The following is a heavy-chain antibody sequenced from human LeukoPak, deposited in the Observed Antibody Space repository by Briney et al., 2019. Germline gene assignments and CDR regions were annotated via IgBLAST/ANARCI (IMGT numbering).Heavy chain of an antibody. J-gene: IGHJ5*02. CDR3: ARREGRFDP. CDR1: GFTFSSYS. CDR2: ISSRSSYI. V-gene: IGHV3-21*01. Sequence: PGGSLRLSCAASGFTFSSYSMNWVRQAPGKGLEWVSSISSRSSYIYYADSVKGRFTISRDNAKNSLYLQMNSLRAEDTAVYYCARREGRFDPWGQGTLVTVSS.